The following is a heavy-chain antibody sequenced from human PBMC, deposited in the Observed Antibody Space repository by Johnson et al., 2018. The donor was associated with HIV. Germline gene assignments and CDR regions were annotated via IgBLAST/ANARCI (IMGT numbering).Heavy chain of an antibody. CDR3: SLSYSSSSNAFDI. J-gene: IGHJ3*02. CDR1: GFTFGDYA. V-gene: IGHV3-49*03. D-gene: IGHD6-6*01. Sequence: VQLVESGGGLVQPGRSLRLSCTASGFTFGDYAMSWFRQAPGTGLEWVGFIRSKAYGGTTEYAASVKGRFTISRDDSKSIAYLQMNSLKTEDTAVYYCSLSYSSSSNAFDIWGQGTMVTVSS. CDR2: IRSKAYGGTT.